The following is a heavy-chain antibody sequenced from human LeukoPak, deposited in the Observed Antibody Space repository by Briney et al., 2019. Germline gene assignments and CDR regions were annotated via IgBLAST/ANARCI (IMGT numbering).Heavy chain of an antibody. V-gene: IGHV1-2*02. J-gene: IGHJ4*02. CDR1: GYTFTGYY. CDR3: ASELGRYSSSWYYFDY. CDR2: INPNSGGT. Sequence: ASVKVSCKASGYTFTGYYMHWVRQAPGQGLEWMGWINPNSGGTNYAQKFQGRVTMTRDTSISTAYMELSRLRSDDTAVYYCASELGRYSSSWYYFDYWGQGTLVTVSS. D-gene: IGHD6-13*01.